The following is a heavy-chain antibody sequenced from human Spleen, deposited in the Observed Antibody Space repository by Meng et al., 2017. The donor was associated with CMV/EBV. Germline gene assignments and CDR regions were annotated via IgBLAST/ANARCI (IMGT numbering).Heavy chain of an antibody. D-gene: IGHD2-2*01. V-gene: IGHV1-69*05. Sequence: SYAISWVRHAPGQGLEWMGGIIPIFGTANYAQKFQGRVTITTDESTSTAYMELSSPRSEDTAVYYCARSIGYCSSTSCYGLDWFDPWGQGTLVTVSS. CDR2: IIPIFGTA. CDR3: ARSIGYCSSTSCYGLDWFDP. J-gene: IGHJ5*02. CDR1: SYA.